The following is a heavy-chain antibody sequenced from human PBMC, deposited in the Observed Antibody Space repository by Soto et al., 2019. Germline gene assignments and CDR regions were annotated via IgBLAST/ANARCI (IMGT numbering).Heavy chain of an antibody. J-gene: IGHJ6*02. CDR3: ARFSTLGKDYGVDV. Sequence: TLSLTCAVYGGSFSGYYWSLIRQAPGKGLEWIGYINSSGRTYYKPSLKSRVSISIDTSTNQFSLRLTSVTVADTAVYFCARFSTLGKDYGVDVWGQGTTVTVSS. CDR2: INSSGRT. CDR1: GGSFSGYY. V-gene: IGHV4-30-4*01. D-gene: IGHD2-2*01.